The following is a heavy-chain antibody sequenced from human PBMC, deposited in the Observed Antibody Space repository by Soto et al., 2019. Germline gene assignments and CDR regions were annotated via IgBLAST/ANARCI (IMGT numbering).Heavy chain of an antibody. CDR1: GFTFSSYW. CDR2: IKQDGSEK. CDR3: ARDGTGYSSSWYEGHWFDP. J-gene: IGHJ5*02. Sequence: GGSLRLSCAASGFTFSSYWMSWVRQAPGKXLEWVANIKQDGSEKYYVDSVKGRFTISRDNAKNSLYLQMNSLRAEDTAVYYCARDGTGYSSSWYEGHWFDPWGQGSLVTVSS. D-gene: IGHD6-13*01. V-gene: IGHV3-7*03.